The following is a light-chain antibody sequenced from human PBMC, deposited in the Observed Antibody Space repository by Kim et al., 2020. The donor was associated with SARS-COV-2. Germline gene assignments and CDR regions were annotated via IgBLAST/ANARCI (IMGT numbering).Light chain of an antibody. V-gene: IGLV7-43*01. J-gene: IGLJ1*01. Sequence: PGGTVTLPRASSTGAVTSDYYPNWFQQKPGQAPGALIYSTSNKHSWTPTRFSGSLLGGKAALTLSGVQPEDEAEYYCLLYYGGAYVFGTGTKVTVL. CDR3: LLYYGGAYV. CDR2: STS. CDR1: TGAVTSDYY.